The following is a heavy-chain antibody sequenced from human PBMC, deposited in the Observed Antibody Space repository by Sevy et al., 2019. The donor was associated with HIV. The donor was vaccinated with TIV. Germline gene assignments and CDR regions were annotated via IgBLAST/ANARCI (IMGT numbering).Heavy chain of an antibody. J-gene: IGHJ4*02. CDR1: GFTFSSYA. Sequence: GGSLRLSCAASGFTFSSYAMHWVRQAPGKGLEWVAVISYAGSYKYYADSVKGRFTISRDNSKNTLYLQMNSLRAEDTAVYYCARDSDYYDSSGLVSADYWGQGTLVTVSS. D-gene: IGHD3-22*01. CDR2: ISYAGSYK. V-gene: IGHV3-30-3*01. CDR3: ARDSDYYDSSGLVSADY.